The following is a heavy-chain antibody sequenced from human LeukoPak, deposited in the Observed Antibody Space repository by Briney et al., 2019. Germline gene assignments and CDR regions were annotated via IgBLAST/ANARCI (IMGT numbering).Heavy chain of an antibody. CDR1: GFTFSDYY. V-gene: IGHV3-11*04. J-gene: IGHJ4*02. Sequence: PGGSLRLSCAASGFTFSDYYMSWIRQAPGKGLEWVSYISSSGSTIYYADSVKGRFTISRDNAKNSLYLQMNSLRAEDTAVYYCASAPRYCSSTSCPHDFDYWGQGTLVTVSS. CDR2: ISSSGSTI. D-gene: IGHD2-2*01. CDR3: ASAPRYCSSTSCPHDFDY.